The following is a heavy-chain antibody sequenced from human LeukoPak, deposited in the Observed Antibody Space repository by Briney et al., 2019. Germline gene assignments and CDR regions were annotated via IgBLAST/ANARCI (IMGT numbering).Heavy chain of an antibody. J-gene: IGHJ3*02. D-gene: IGHD6-13*01. CDR2: ISSSGSTI. V-gene: IGHV3-11*01. CDR3: AKEKAAAEAFDI. CDR1: GFTFSDYY. Sequence: GGSLRLSCAASGFTFSDYYMSWIRQAPGKGLEWVSYISSSGSTIYYADSVKGRFTISRDNAKNSLYLQMNSLRAEDTALYYCAKEKAAAEAFDIWGQGTMVTVSS.